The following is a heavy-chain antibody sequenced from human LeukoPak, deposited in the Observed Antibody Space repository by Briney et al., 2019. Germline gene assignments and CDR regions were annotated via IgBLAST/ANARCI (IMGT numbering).Heavy chain of an antibody. CDR3: AREPITSGGNDAFDI. CDR1: GGSISSSDW. J-gene: IGHJ3*02. D-gene: IGHD3-16*01. CDR2: IHHSGST. Sequence: SETLSLTCAVSGGSISSSDWWGWVRQPPGKGLEWIGEIHHSGSTNYNPSLKSRVTMSVDTSKNQFSLKLNSVTAADTAVFYCAREPITSGGNDAFDIWGQGTMVTVSS. V-gene: IGHV4-4*02.